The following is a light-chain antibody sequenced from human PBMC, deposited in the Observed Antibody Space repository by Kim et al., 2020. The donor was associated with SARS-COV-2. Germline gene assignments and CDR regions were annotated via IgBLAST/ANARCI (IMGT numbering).Light chain of an antibody. CDR3: QQRSNWSPT. CDR2: GAF. J-gene: IGKJ1*01. Sequence: EIVLTQSPANLSLSPGERANLSCRASQSVGSHLVWYQQKPGQAPRLLIYGAFNRATGIPDRFSAGGSGTDFTITISSLEPEDFAVYYCQQRSNWSPTFGQGTKVDIK. CDR1: QSVGSH. V-gene: IGKV3-11*01.